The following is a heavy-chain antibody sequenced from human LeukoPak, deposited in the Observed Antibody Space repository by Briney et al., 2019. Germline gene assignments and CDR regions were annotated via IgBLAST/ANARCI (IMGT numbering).Heavy chain of an antibody. CDR3: ARRVTTVTDFDY. Sequence: GESLKISCQSSGYNFTPYWIVWVRQMPGKGLEWMGIIYPGDSDTRYSPSFQGQVTISADKSISTAYLQWSSLKASDTAMYYCARRVTTVTDFDYWGQGTLVTVSS. J-gene: IGHJ4*02. CDR1: GYNFTPYW. V-gene: IGHV5-51*01. D-gene: IGHD4-17*01. CDR2: IYPGDSDT.